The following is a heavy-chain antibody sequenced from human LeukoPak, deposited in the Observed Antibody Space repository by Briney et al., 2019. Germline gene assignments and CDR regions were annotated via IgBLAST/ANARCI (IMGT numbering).Heavy chain of an antibody. V-gene: IGHV3-48*01. CDR3: ARGKGAQAGGFDI. D-gene: IGHD1-26*01. CDR1: GFNFIDYS. Sequence: PGGSLRLSCAASGFNFIDYSMNWVRQAPGKGLEWISYIGISSGNTKYEDSVKGRFTISRDNSKNTLYLQMNSLRAEDTAVYYCARGKGAQAGGFDIWGQGTMVTVSS. CDR2: IGISSGNT. J-gene: IGHJ3*02.